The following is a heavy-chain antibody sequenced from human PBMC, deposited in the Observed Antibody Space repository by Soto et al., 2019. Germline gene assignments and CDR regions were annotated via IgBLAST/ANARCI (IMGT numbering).Heavy chain of an antibody. D-gene: IGHD4-17*01. CDR2: IIPIFGTA. V-gene: IGHV1-69*01. CDR3: ARADYGCNSAQCYYYYGMGV. Sequence: QVQLVQSGAEVKKPGSSVKVSCKASGGTFSSYAISWVRQAPGQGLEWMGGIIPIFGTANYAQKFQGRVTITADESTSTAYMELSSLRAEDTAVYYCARADYGCNSAQCYYYYGMGVWGQGTTVTVSS. J-gene: IGHJ6*02. CDR1: GGTFSSYA.